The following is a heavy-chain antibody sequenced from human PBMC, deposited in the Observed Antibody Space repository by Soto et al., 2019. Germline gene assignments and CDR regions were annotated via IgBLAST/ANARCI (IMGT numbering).Heavy chain of an antibody. D-gene: IGHD4-17*01. V-gene: IGHV4-61*01. CDR2: VYYSGST. Sequence: SETLSLTCSVSGDTVSSGSSYWSWIRQPPGKGLQWIGYVYYSGSTNYTPSLKSRVTISVDTSRNQFSLWLTSVTAADTAVYYCARDRRDGHNYDYYYGMEVWGQGTTVTVSS. CDR1: GDTVSSGSSY. CDR3: ARDRRDGHNYDYYYGMEV. J-gene: IGHJ6*02.